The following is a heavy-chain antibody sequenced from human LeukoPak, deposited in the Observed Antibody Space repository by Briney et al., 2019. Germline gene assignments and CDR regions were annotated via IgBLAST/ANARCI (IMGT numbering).Heavy chain of an antibody. CDR1: GFTFSSYS. V-gene: IGHV3-21*01. J-gene: IGHJ4*02. CDR2: ISSSSSYI. D-gene: IGHD1-26*01. Sequence: KAGGSLRLSWAASGFTFSSYSMNWVRQAPGKGLEWVSSISSSSSYIYYADSVKGRFTISRDNAKNSLYLQMNSLRAEDTAVYYRARDLPPWELLTEFDYWGQGTLVTVSS. CDR3: ARDLPPWELLTEFDY.